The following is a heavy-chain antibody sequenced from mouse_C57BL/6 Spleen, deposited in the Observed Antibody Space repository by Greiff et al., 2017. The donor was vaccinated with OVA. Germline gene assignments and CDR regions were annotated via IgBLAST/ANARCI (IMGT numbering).Heavy chain of an antibody. CDR2: INPSSGYT. J-gene: IGHJ4*01. Sequence: VQLVESGAELAKPGASVKLSCKASGYTFTSYWMHWVKQRPGQGLEWIGYINPSSGYTKYNQKFKDKATLTADKSSSTAYMQLSSLTYEDSAVYYCAIPYYGRAMDYWGQGTSVTVSS. CDR1: GYTFTSYW. D-gene: IGHD1-1*01. V-gene: IGHV1-7*01. CDR3: AIPYYGRAMDY.